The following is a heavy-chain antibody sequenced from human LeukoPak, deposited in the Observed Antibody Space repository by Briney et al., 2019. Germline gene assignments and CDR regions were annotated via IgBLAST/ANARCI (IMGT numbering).Heavy chain of an antibody. CDR3: ARDFNLDWNYDYYYYYMDV. Sequence: KLGESLKISCKGSGYSFTSYWIGWVRQAPGQGLEWMGWINTNTGNPTYAQGFTGRFVFSLDTSVSTAYLQISSLKAEDTAVYYCARDFNLDWNYDYYYYYMDVWGKGTTVTVSS. CDR2: INTNTGNP. J-gene: IGHJ6*03. D-gene: IGHD1-7*01. CDR1: GYSFTSYW. V-gene: IGHV7-4-1*02.